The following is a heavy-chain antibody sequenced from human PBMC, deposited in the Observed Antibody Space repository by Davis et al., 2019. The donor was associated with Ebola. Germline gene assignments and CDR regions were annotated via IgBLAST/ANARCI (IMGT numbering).Heavy chain of an antibody. J-gene: IGHJ6*02. CDR2: ISSSSSYI. Sequence: GESLKISCAVSGFTFSSYSMNWVRQAPGKGLEWVSSISSSSSYIYYADSVKGRFTISRDNAKNSLYLQMNSLRAEDTAVYYCARYWLVPRGMDVWGQGTTVTVSS. V-gene: IGHV3-21*01. CDR3: ARYWLVPRGMDV. D-gene: IGHD6-19*01. CDR1: GFTFSSYS.